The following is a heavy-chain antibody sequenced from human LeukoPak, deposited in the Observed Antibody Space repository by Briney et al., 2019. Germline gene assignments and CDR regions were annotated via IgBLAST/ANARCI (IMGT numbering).Heavy chain of an antibody. CDR1: GFTFS. CDR2: ISSSSSTI. V-gene: IGHV3-48*01. Sequence: LPGGSLRLSCEVSGFTFSMNWVRQAPGKGLEWVSSISSSSSTIYYADSVKGRFTISRDNAKNSLYLQMNSLRAEDTAVYYCARVRRYGDTAMDAWGQGTLVTVSS. CDR3: ARVRRYGDTAMDA. J-gene: IGHJ5*02. D-gene: IGHD5-18*01.